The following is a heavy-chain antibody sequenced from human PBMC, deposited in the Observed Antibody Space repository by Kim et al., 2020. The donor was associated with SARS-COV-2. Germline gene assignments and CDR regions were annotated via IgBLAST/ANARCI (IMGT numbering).Heavy chain of an antibody. V-gene: IGHV4-31*03. J-gene: IGHJ4*02. D-gene: IGHD5-12*01. CDR3: ASTPIVATIFWIRPSPNYFDY. Sequence: SETLSLTCTVSGGSISSGGYYWSWIRQHPGKGLEWIGYIYYSGSTYYNPSLKSRVTISVDTSKNQFSLKLSSVTAADTAVYYCASTPIVATIFWIRPSPNYFDYWGQGTLVTVSS. CDR2: IYYSGST. CDR1: GGSISSGGYY.